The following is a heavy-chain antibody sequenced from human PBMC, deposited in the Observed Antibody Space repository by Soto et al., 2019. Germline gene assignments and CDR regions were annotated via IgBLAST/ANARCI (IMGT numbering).Heavy chain of an antibody. CDR1: GFTFNMYW. V-gene: IGHV3-74*01. CDR2: IYNDGTYA. Sequence: VGSLRLSCAGSGFTFNMYWMRWVRQVPGKGPVWVARIYNDGTYADYADSVKGRFTISRDNAKDTLYLQMNDLRAEDSALYHCTRGPRATSAGTSAHWGQGTLVTVSS. CDR3: TRGPRATSAGTSAH. D-gene: IGHD6-13*01. J-gene: IGHJ4*02.